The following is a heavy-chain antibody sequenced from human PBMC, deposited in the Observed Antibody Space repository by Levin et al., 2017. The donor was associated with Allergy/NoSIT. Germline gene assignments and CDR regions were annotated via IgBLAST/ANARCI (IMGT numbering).Heavy chain of an antibody. V-gene: IGHV3-15*01. Sequence: GGSLRLSCAASGFTFSNAWMSWVRQAPGKGLEWVGRIKSKTDGGTTDYAAPVKGRFTISRDDSKNTLYLQMNSLKTEDTAVYYCTTDLSSRNLAAAGIFNAFDIWGQGTMVTVSS. CDR3: TTDLSSRNLAAAGIFNAFDI. CDR2: IKSKTDGGTT. CDR1: GFTFSNAW. D-gene: IGHD6-13*01. J-gene: IGHJ3*02.